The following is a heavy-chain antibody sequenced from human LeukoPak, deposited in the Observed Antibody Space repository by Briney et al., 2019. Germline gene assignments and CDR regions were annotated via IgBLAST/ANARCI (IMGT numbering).Heavy chain of an antibody. CDR2: SGTGGGT. J-gene: IGHJ3*02. V-gene: IGHV3-23*01. Sequence: SGTGGGTYYADSVKGRFTISKDDFKNTLYLQMNSLRAEDTAVYYCAKDPLGIGPAFDIWGQGTMVSVSS. D-gene: IGHD7-27*01. CDR3: AKDPLGIGPAFDI.